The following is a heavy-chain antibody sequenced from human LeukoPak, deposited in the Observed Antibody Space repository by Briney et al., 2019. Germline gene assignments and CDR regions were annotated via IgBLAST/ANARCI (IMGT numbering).Heavy chain of an antibody. D-gene: IGHD2-21*01. CDR2: FNGSGGST. J-gene: IGHJ5*02. V-gene: IGHV3-23*01. CDR3: AKGEGLVAYCYA. Sequence: GGPLTLSCAASGFTFCTYAMIWPRPGPGKGLEWVSAFNGSGGSTYYADSVKGGFTISRDSSKDTMYLQMNSLRAEATAVYYCAKGEGLVAYCYAWGQGTLVTVSS. CDR1: GFTFCTYA.